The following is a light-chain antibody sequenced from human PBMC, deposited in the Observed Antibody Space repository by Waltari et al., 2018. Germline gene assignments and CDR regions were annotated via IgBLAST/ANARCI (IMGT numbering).Light chain of an antibody. CDR2: QDS. J-gene: IGLJ1*01. CDR1: KLGDKY. V-gene: IGLV3-1*01. Sequence: SYELTQPPSVSVSPGQTASITCSGDKLGDKYACWYQQKPGQSPVLVIYQDSKRPSGISERFSGSNSAHSATLTISGTQAMDAADYYCQACDSSTAPYVFGTGTKVTGL. CDR3: QACDSSTAPYV.